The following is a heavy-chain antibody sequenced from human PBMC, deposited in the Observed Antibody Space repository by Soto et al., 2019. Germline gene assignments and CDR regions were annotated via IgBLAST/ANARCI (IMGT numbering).Heavy chain of an antibody. CDR3: AKEYDDTEDAFDS. CDR1: GFIFSTYS. Sequence: QVQLVESGGGVVQPGTSLGLSCATSGFIFSTYSLHWVRQAPGKGLEWVAVISYNGGTKFYTDSVKGRFTISRDNSKKKLYLQMNSLRVEDTALYYGAKEYDDTEDAFDSWGQGTLVTVSS. D-gene: IGHD5-18*01. V-gene: IGHV3-30*04. CDR2: ISYNGGTK. J-gene: IGHJ4*02.